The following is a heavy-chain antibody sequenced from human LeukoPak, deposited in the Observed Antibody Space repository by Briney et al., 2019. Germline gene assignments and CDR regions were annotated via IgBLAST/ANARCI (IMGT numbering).Heavy chain of an antibody. CDR3: AKDSYSGTFYAYAFDI. V-gene: IGHV3-23*01. CDR2: ISTSGGST. CDR1: GFTFSSYA. Sequence: GGSLRLSCAASGFTFSSYAMSWVRQAPGKGLEWVSTISTSGGSTYYADSVRGRFTISRDNSKSTLDLQMNSLRAEDTAVYYCAKDSYSGTFYAYAFDIWGQGTMVTVSS. D-gene: IGHD1-26*01. J-gene: IGHJ3*02.